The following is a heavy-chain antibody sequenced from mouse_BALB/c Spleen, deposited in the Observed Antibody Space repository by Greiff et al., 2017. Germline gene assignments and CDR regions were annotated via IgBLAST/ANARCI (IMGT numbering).Heavy chain of an antibody. Sequence: EVQGVESGGGLVKPGGSLKLSCAASGFTFSSYAMSWVRQTPEKRLEWVASISSGGSTYYPDSVKGRFTISRDNARNILYLQMSSLRSEDTAMYYCASLYGNYGYWGQGTTLTVSS. J-gene: IGHJ2*01. D-gene: IGHD2-1*01. CDR3: ASLYGNYGY. CDR2: ISSGGST. CDR1: GFTFSSYA. V-gene: IGHV5-6-5*01.